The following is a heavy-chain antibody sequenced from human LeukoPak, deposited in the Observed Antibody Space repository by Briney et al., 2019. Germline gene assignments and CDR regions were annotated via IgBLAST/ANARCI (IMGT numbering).Heavy chain of an antibody. CDR1: GFTFSDYY. J-gene: IGHJ5*02. D-gene: IGHD6-19*01. CDR2: ISSSSSYT. Sequence: GGSLRLSCAASGFTFSDYYMSWIRQAPGKGLEWVSYISSSSSYTNYADSVKGRFTISRDNAKNSLYPQMNSLRAEDTAVYYCARETIAVAGTNWFDPWGQGTLVTVSS. CDR3: ARETIAVAGTNWFDP. V-gene: IGHV3-11*05.